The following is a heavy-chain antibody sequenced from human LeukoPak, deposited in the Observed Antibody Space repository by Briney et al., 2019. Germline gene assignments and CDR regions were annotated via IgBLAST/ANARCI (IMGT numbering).Heavy chain of an antibody. CDR1: GFTFSSYP. J-gene: IGHJ4*02. V-gene: IGHV3-23*01. D-gene: IGHD3-9*01. CDR3: ASYYDILTGYYMGLDY. Sequence: GGSLRLSCAASGFTFSSYPMSWVRQAPGKGLVWVSRINTNGSPTQYADSVKGRFTISRDNSKNTLYLQMNSLRAEDTAVYYCASYYDILTGYYMGLDYWGQGTLVTVSS. CDR2: INTNGSPT.